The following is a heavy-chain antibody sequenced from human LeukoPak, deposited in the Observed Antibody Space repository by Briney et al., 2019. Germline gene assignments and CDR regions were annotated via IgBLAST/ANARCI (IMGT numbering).Heavy chain of an antibody. V-gene: IGHV3-48*03. D-gene: IGHD2-21*02. CDR1: GFSFRNYE. Sequence: PGGSLRLSCAASGFSFRNYEMTWVRQAPGKGLEWISYIDTLGNIIYYSDSVKGRFTISRDNAEHSLYLQMNSLRVEDTAVYYCARDRWVASKFEGDLDCWGQGTLVTVSS. CDR2: IDTLGNII. CDR3: ARDRWVASKFEGDLDC. J-gene: IGHJ4*02.